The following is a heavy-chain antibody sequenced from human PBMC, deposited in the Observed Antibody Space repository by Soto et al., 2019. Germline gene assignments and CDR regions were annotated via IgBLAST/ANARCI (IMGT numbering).Heavy chain of an antibody. V-gene: IGHV6-1*01. D-gene: IGHD6-13*01. CDR1: GDSVSSNRAA. J-gene: IGHJ6*02. Sequence: SQTLSLTCAISGDSVSSNRAAWNCIRQSPSRGLEWLGRTYYRSKWYNDYAVSVKSRITINPDTSKNQFSLQLNSVTPEDTAVYYSARSGEQLVSKYGMEVWGQGTTVTVSS. CDR2: TYYRSKWYN. CDR3: ARSGEQLVSKYGMEV.